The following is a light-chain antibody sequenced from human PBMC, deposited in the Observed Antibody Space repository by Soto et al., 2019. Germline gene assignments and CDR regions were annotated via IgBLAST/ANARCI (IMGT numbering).Light chain of an antibody. J-gene: IGKJ2*01. CDR3: QQRSNWPPKFT. CDR1: QSVGTH. CDR2: DTS. Sequence: EIVLTQSPATLSLSPGERATLSCRASQSVGTHLAWYQQKPGQAPRLIIYDTSNTATGIPARFTGSGSGTDFTLTTSRLEPEDFAIYYCQQRSNWPPKFTFGQGTKLEIK. V-gene: IGKV3-11*01.